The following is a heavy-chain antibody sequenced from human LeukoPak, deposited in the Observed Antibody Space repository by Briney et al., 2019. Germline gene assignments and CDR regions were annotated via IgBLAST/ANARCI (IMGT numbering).Heavy chain of an antibody. V-gene: IGHV3-30*04. J-gene: IGHJ4*02. CDR3: AGSYYNVADY. CDR1: GFTFSSYA. D-gene: IGHD3-10*01. CDR2: ISYGGSNK. Sequence: QAGGSLRLSCAASGFTFSSYAMHWVRQAPGKGLEWVAVISYGGSNKYYADSVKGRFTISRDNSKNTLYLQMNSLRAEDTAVYYCAGSYYNVADYWGQGTLVTVSS.